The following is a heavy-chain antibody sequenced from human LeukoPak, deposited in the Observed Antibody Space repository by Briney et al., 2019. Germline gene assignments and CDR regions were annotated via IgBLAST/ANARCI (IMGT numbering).Heavy chain of an antibody. CDR3: AKDRGEGSGWPIIDY. CDR2: INSGGGET. V-gene: IGHV3-66*01. D-gene: IGHD6-19*01. CDR1: GFIVSSTH. Sequence: GGSLRLSCAASGFIVSSTHMSWVRRAPGKGLQWVAIINSGGGETHYADPVKGRFTISRDNSKNTVYLQMNSLRAEDTALYYCAKDRGEGSGWPIIDYWGQGTLVTVSS. J-gene: IGHJ4*02.